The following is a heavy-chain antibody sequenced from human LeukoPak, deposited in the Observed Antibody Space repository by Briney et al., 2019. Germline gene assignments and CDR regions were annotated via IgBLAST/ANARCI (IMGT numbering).Heavy chain of an antibody. J-gene: IGHJ4*02. CDR3: AREPPPMIVVWGFDY. D-gene: IGHD3-22*01. V-gene: IGHV3-33*01. CDR2: IWYDGSNK. Sequence: PGRSLRLSCAASGFTFSSYGMHWVRQAPGKGLEWVAVIWYDGSNKYYADSVKGRFTISRDNSRNTLYLQMSSLRAEDTAVYYCAREPPPMIVVWGFDYWGQGTLVTVSS. CDR1: GFTFSSYG.